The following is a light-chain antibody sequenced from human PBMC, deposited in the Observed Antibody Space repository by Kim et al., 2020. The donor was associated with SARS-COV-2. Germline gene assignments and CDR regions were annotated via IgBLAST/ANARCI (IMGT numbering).Light chain of an antibody. J-gene: IGKJ1*01. V-gene: IGKV3-20*01. CDR2: DAS. CDR1: QSVSGSY. CDR3: QQYGSSPQT. Sequence: SPGERATFSCRASQSVSGSYSAWYQQKPGQAPRLLIYDASTRATGIPDRFSGSGSGTDFTLTISRLEPEDFAVYYCQQYGSSPQTFGQGTKVDIK.